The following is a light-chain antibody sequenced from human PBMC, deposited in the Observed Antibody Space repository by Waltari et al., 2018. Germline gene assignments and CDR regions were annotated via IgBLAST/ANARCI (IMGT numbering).Light chain of an antibody. J-gene: IGKJ2*01. CDR1: QSISSW. CDR3: QQYNSYSPYT. V-gene: IGKV1-5*01. CDR2: DAS. Sequence: DIQMTQSPSTLSASVGDRVTITCRASQSISSWLAWYPQKPGKAPKLLIFDASSLESGVPSRFSGSGSGTEFTLTISSLQPDDFATYYCQQYNSYSPYTFAQGTKLEIK.